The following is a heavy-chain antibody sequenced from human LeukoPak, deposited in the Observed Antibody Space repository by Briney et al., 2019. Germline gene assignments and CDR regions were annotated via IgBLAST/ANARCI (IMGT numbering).Heavy chain of an antibody. Sequence: SETLSLTCTVSGGSISSYYWSWIRQPAGKGLEWIGRIYTSGSTNYNPSLKSRVTMSVDTSKNQFSLKLSSVTAADTAVYYCAVGDDQFLSGYYYYYMDVWGKGTTVTVSS. CDR3: AVGDDQFLSGYYYYYMDV. CDR1: GGSISSYY. D-gene: IGHD3-16*01. V-gene: IGHV4-4*07. CDR2: IYTSGST. J-gene: IGHJ6*03.